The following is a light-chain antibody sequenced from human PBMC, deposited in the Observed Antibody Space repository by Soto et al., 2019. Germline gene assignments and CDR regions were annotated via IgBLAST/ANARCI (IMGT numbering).Light chain of an antibody. Sequence: QSALTQPASVSGSPGQSITISCTGTSSDVGSYNLVSWYQQHPGKAPKLMIYEGSKRPSGVSNRFSGSKSGNTASLTISGLQADDEADYYCQSYDNSLTGSRVFGGGTKVTVL. J-gene: IGLJ3*02. CDR2: EGS. V-gene: IGLV2-23*01. CDR1: SSDVGSYNL. CDR3: QSYDNSLTGSRV.